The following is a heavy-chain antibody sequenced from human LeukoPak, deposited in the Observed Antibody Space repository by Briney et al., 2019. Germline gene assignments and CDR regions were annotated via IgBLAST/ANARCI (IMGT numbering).Heavy chain of an antibody. CDR2: ISYDGSDK. V-gene: IGHV3-30*04. J-gene: IGHJ4*02. CDR3: ARDVGGGDTFDY. D-gene: IGHD2-21*02. CDR1: GFTFSLYT. Sequence: GGSLRLSCAASGFTFSLYTMHWVRQAPGKGLEWVAVISYDGSDKYYADSVKGRFTISRDNSKKTLFLQMNSLRAEDTAVYFCARDVGGGDTFDYWGQGTLVTVSS.